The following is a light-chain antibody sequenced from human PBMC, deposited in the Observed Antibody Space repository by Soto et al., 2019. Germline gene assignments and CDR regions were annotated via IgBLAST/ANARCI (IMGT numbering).Light chain of an antibody. CDR2: EVS. Sequence: QSVLTQPASVSGSPGQSITISCTGTSSDVGSYNLVSWYQQRPGKAPKLMIYEVSKRPSGISNRFSGSKSGDTASLTISGLQAEDEADYFCCSYAGTVAYVFGTGTKVTVL. CDR3: CSYAGTVAYV. J-gene: IGLJ1*01. CDR1: SSDVGSYNL. V-gene: IGLV2-23*02.